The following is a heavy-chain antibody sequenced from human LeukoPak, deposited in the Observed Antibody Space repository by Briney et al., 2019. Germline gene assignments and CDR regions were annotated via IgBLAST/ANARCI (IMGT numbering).Heavy chain of an antibody. CDR2: IWYDGSNR. D-gene: IGHD2-15*01. Sequence: PGRSLRLSCAASGFTFSSYGMYWVRQDPGKGLEWVAVIWYDGSNRDYADSVKGRFTISRDNSTNTLCLQMNSLRAEDTAVYYCAGGRYCSGGNCYLDIWGQGTMVTVSS. J-gene: IGHJ3*02. CDR3: AGGRYCSGGNCYLDI. CDR1: GFTFSSYG. V-gene: IGHV3-33*01.